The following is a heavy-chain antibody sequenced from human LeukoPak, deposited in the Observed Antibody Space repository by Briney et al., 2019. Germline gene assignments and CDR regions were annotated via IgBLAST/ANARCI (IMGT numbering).Heavy chain of an antibody. J-gene: IGHJ4*02. V-gene: IGHV3-48*03. Sequence: PGGSLRLSCAASGFTFSSYEMSWVRQAPGKGLEWVSYISSSGSTVYYADSVKGRFTISRDNAKNSLYLQMNSMRAEDTAVYYCARDRPITRFDYWGQGTLVTVSS. CDR1: GFTFSSYE. D-gene: IGHD3-10*01. CDR3: ARDRPITRFDY. CDR2: ISSSGSTV.